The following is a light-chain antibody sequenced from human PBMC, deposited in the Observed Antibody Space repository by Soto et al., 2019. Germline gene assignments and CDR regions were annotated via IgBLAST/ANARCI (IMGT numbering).Light chain of an antibody. CDR3: QQRATWPLTT. V-gene: IGKV3-11*01. CDR1: RSVSNF. CDR2: DAS. Sequence: EIVLTQSPATLSLSPGERATLSCRASRSVSNFLAWYQQKPGQAPRLLIYDASNRATGIPARFSGRASGTDFTLTIRSLEPEAFAIYYCQQRATWPLTTFAHGTRREIK. J-gene: IGKJ5*01.